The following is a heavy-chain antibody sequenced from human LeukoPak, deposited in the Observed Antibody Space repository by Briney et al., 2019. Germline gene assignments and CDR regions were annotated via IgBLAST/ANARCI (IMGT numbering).Heavy chain of an antibody. J-gene: IGHJ3*02. Sequence: SETLSLTCTVSDGSIVKRYWSWIRQPPTKGLEWIGYVYSSGSTTYNPSLEGRLTISIDTSKNQFSLKLSSVTTADTAVYFCARVSLGQEQWVARAPNTFDIWGQGTTVAVSS. CDR2: VYSSGST. V-gene: IGHV4-59*11. D-gene: IGHD6-19*01. CDR1: DGSIVKRY. CDR3: ARVSLGQEQWVARAPNTFDI.